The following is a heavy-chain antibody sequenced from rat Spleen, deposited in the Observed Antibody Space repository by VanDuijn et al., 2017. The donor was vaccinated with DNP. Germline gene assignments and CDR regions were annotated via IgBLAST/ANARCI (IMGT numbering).Heavy chain of an antibody. Sequence: EVQLVESGGGFVQPGRSLKLSCAASGFTFSDYAMAWVRQAPKQGLEWVTTINFVGSTTYYRDSVKGRFTISRDNTKSTLYLQMDSLRSEDTATYYCTRQGSSFPFAYWGQGTLVTVSS. J-gene: IGHJ3*01. CDR1: GFTFSDYA. V-gene: IGHV5-17*01. CDR3: TRQGSSFPFAY. CDR2: INFVGSTT. D-gene: IGHD1-2*01.